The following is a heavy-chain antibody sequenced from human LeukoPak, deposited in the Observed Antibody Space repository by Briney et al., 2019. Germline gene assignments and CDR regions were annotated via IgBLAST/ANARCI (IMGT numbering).Heavy chain of an antibody. CDR2: IKQDGSEK. Sequence: GGSLRLSCAASGFTFTIYWVSWVRQAPGKGLEWVANIKQDGSEKYYVDSVKGRFTISRDNAKNTLYLQMNSLRDEDTAVYYCARDSSGWYDHWGQGTLVTVSS. D-gene: IGHD6-19*01. J-gene: IGHJ5*02. CDR1: GFTFTIYW. V-gene: IGHV3-7*05. CDR3: ARDSSGWYDH.